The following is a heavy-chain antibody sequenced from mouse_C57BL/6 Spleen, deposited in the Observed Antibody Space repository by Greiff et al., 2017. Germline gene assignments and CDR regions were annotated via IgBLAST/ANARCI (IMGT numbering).Heavy chain of an antibody. J-gene: IGHJ2*01. Sequence: VQLQESGAELVMPGASVKLSCKASGYTFTSYWMHWVKQRPGQGLEWIGEIDPSDSYTNYNQKFKGKSTLTVDKSSSTAYMQLSSLTSEDSAVYYCARIGEWLLLDYWGQGTTLTVSS. V-gene: IGHV1-69*01. CDR2: IDPSDSYT. CDR3: ARIGEWLLLDY. D-gene: IGHD2-3*01. CDR1: GYTFTSYW.